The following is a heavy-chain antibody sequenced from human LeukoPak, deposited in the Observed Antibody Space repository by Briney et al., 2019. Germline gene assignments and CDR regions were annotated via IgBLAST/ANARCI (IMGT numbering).Heavy chain of an antibody. J-gene: IGHJ4*02. Sequence: SEALSLTRTVSGTSISPYYWSWVRQPPGKGLEWIGYIYYSGSTNYNPSLKSRVTISVDTSNNQFSLKLTSVTAADTAVYYCARHQLWYYFDYWGQGTLVTVSS. CDR1: GTSISPYY. CDR3: ARHQLWYYFDY. CDR2: IYYSGST. V-gene: IGHV4-59*08. D-gene: IGHD1-1*01.